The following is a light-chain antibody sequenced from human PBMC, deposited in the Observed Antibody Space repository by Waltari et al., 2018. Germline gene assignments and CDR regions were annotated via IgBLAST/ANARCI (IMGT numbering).Light chain of an antibody. CDR3: QQSYSTPPIT. CDR1: QSISSY. Sequence: DIQMTQSPSSLSASVGDRVTITCRASQSISSYLNWYQQKPGKAPKPLIYAASSLQSGVPSRFSGSGSGTDFTRTISSLQPEDFATYYCQQSYSTPPITFGQGTRLEIK. CDR2: AAS. V-gene: IGKV1-39*01. J-gene: IGKJ5*01.